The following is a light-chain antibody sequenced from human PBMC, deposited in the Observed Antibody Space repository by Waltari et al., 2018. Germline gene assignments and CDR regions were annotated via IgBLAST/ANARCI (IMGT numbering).Light chain of an antibody. CDR3: LQDSDYPYT. CDR2: GAS. V-gene: IGKV1-6*01. Sequence: AIQMTQSPSSLAASVGDRVTITCRASQGVRADLAWYQQQPGAVPKLLIYGASSLQSGVPSRFSGSGSGTDFTLTISSLQPKDFATYYCLQDSDYPYTFGQGTKLEI. CDR1: QGVRAD. J-gene: IGKJ2*01.